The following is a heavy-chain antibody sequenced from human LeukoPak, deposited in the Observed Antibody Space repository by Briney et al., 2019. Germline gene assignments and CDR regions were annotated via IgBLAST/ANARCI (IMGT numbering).Heavy chain of an antibody. D-gene: IGHD2-15*01. V-gene: IGHV3-30-3*01. CDR2: ISYDGGTK. Sequence: GGSLRLSCTASGFTFSSFAMHWVRQAPGKGLEWVALISYDGGTKYYADSVKGRFTISRDNSKSTLYLQMNSLRVEDTAVYYCAREAEGGGNFDYWGQGTLVTVSS. CDR1: GFTFSSFA. CDR3: AREAEGGGNFDY. J-gene: IGHJ4*02.